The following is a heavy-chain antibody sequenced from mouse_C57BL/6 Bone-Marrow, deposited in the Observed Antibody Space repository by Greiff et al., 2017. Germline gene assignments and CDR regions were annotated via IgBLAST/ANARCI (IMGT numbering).Heavy chain of an antibody. CDR2: ISSGGSYT. D-gene: IGHD1-1*01. CDR3: ARMNTVVALYYYAMDY. CDR1: GFTFSSYG. V-gene: IGHV5-6*01. J-gene: IGHJ4*01. Sequence: EVQRVESGGDLVKPGGSLKLSCAASGFTFSSYGMSWVRQTPDKRLEWVATISSGGSYTYYPDSVKGRFTISRDNAKNTLYLQMSSLTSEDTAMYYCARMNTVVALYYYAMDYWGQGTSVTVSS.